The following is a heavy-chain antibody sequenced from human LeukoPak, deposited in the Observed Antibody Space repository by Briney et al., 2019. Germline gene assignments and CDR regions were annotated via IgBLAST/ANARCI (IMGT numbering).Heavy chain of an antibody. CDR2: IYTSGST. V-gene: IGHV4-61*02. Sequence: PSQTLSLTCTVSGGSISSGSYYWSWIRQPAGKGLEWIGRIYTSGSTNYNPSLKSRVTISVDTSKNQFSLKLSSVTAADTAVYYRARHIPSGWHPFDYWGQGTLVTVSS. CDR3: ARHIPSGWHPFDY. CDR1: GGSISSGSYY. D-gene: IGHD6-19*01. J-gene: IGHJ4*02.